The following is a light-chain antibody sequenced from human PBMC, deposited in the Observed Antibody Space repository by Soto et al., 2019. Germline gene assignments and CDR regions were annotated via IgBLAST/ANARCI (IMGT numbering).Light chain of an antibody. CDR2: AAS. Sequence: DIQMTQSPSVISASVGDRVTIICRASQDIGNYLAWFQQEPGKVPRRLISAASTLQTEVPSRFSGSGSGTEFTLTISSLQPEDFATYFCLQHKTYPRTFGQGTTVEI. J-gene: IGKJ1*01. CDR3: LQHKTYPRT. CDR1: QDIGNY. V-gene: IGKV1-17*03.